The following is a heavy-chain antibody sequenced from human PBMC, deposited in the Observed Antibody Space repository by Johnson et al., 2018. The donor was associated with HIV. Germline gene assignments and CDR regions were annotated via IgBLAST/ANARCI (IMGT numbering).Heavy chain of an antibody. D-gene: IGHD3-16*01. Sequence: EVQLVESGGGVVRPGGSLRLSCAVSGFTVRSNYMSWVRQAPGKGLEWVSLIYSGGSTYYADSVKGRFTISRDNSKNTLYLQMNSLRAEDTAVYYCAKDGAWGADAFDIWGQGTMVTVSS. CDR3: AKDGAWGADAFDI. CDR2: IYSGGST. CDR1: GFTVRSNY. J-gene: IGHJ3*02. V-gene: IGHV3-66*01.